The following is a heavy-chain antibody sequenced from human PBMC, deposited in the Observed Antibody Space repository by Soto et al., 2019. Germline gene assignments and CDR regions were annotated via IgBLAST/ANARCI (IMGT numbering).Heavy chain of an antibody. CDR3: ARGNGYNIY. Sequence: SETLSLTCTVSGASLSGYYWSWIRQPPGKGLEWIGYIYYSGFTNYNPSLKSRVTISVDTSKNQFSLKLNSVTAADTAVYFCARGNGYNIYWGQGTLVTVS. V-gene: IGHV4-59*01. D-gene: IGHD5-12*01. CDR1: GASLSGYY. J-gene: IGHJ4*02. CDR2: IYYSGFT.